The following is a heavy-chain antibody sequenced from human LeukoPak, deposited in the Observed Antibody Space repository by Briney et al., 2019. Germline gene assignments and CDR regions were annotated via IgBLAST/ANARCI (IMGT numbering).Heavy chain of an antibody. Sequence: SETLSLTCAVYGGSFSGYYWSWIRQPPGKGLEWIGEINHSGSTNYNPSLKSRVTISVDTSKNQFSLKLSSVTAADTAVYYCAREGGYYYGSGSYYTPRYYYYMDVWGKGTTVTVS. CDR1: GGSFSGYY. V-gene: IGHV4-34*01. J-gene: IGHJ6*03. CDR3: AREGGYYYGSGSYYTPRYYYYMDV. CDR2: INHSGST. D-gene: IGHD3-10*01.